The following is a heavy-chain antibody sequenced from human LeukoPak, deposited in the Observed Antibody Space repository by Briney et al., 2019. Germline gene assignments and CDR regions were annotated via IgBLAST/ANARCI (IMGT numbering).Heavy chain of an antibody. CDR3: GRETDLRVVTN. D-gene: IGHD3-3*01. CDR1: GHLLSRYGES. V-gene: IGHV6-1*01. Sequence: PSHTLSLICALCGHLLSRYGESWPWIRQSPSRGLEWLERTYYRSQQCHSDYAPSVKGLITLNPDTSKNQFSVQLNSMTPEDTAVYYCGRETDLRVVTNWGQGTLVTVCS. CDR2: TYYRSQQCHS. J-gene: IGHJ4*02.